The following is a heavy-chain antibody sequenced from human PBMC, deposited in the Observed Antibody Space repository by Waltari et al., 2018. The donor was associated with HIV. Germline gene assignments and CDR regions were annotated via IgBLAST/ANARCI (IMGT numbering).Heavy chain of an antibody. CDR1: GFIFSNAW. CDR3: TTDNMIIGALDY. CDR2: IKRKSDGGTA. D-gene: IGHD3-16*01. J-gene: IGHJ4*02. V-gene: IGHV3-15*07. Sequence: EVQLVESGGGLVKLGGSLRLSCAASGFIFSNAWMNGVRLGPGERLEWVGGIKRKSDGGTADYAARVKGRVTISRDDSKNVLYLKMNSLKTEDTAVYYCTTDNMIIGALDYWGQGTLLTVSS.